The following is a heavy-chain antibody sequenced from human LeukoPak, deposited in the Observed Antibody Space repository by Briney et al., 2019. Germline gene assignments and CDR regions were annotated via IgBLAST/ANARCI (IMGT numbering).Heavy chain of an antibody. V-gene: IGHV1-8*02. CDR3: ARDGLQSSSWRHHNWFDP. D-gene: IGHD6-6*01. CDR2: MNPNSGNT. CDR1: GYTFTSYD. J-gene: IGHJ5*02. Sequence: ASVKVSCKASGYTFTSYDINWVRQATGQGLEWMGWMNPNSGNTGYAQKFQGRVTMTRDTSTSTVYMELSSLRSEDTAVYYCARDGLQSSSWRHHNWFDPWGQGTLVTVSS.